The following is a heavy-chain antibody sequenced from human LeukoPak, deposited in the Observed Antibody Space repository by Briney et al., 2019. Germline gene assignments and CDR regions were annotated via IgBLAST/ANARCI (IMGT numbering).Heavy chain of an antibody. CDR2: IYYSGST. V-gene: IGHV4-31*03. D-gene: IGHD6-13*01. J-gene: IGHJ5*02. Sequence: SETLSLTCTVSGGSISSGGYYWSWIRQHPGKGLEWIGYIYYSGSTYYNPSLKSRVTISVDTSKNQFSLKLSSVTAADTAVYYCARASSSWYEGWFDPWGQGTLVTVSS. CDR1: GGSISSGGYY. CDR3: ARASSSWYEGWFDP.